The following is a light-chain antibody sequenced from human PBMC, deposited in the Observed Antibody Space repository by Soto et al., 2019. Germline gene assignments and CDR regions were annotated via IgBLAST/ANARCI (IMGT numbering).Light chain of an antibody. J-gene: IGLJ1*01. CDR3: SSFTGTTTLDV. Sequence: QSVLTQPASVSGSPGQSITISCTGTSSDVGGYNYVSWYQQHPGKAPKLMIYEVSNRPSGVSNRFSGSKSGNTAFLTISGLQPEDEADYYCSSFTGTTTLDVFGTGTKLTVL. CDR2: EVS. V-gene: IGLV2-14*01. CDR1: SSDVGGYNY.